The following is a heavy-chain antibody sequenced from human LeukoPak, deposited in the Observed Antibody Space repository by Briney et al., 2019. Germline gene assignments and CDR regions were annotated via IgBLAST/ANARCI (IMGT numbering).Heavy chain of an antibody. Sequence: SETLSLTCAVSGYSISSGYYWAWIRQPPGKGLEWIGSIYHSGSTYYNPSLKSRVTISVDTSKNQFSLKLSSVTAADTAVYYCAISGWDFDYWGQGTLVTVSS. J-gene: IGHJ4*02. V-gene: IGHV4-38-2*01. CDR1: GYSISSGYY. CDR3: AISGWDFDY. D-gene: IGHD6-25*01. CDR2: IYHSGST.